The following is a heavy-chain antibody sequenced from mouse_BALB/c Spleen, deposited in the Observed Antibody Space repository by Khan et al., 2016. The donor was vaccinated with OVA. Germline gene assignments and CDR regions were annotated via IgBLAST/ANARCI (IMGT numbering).Heavy chain of an antibody. V-gene: IGHV9-3-1*01. Sequence: QIQLVQSGPEVKKPGETVKISCKASGYSFTNYGMNWVRQAPGKGLKWMGWINTYTGEPTYADDFKGRFAFSLETSASTAYLQINNLKNEDTATYFCASGGYWYFDVWGAGTTVIVSS. CDR2: INTYTGEP. CDR1: GYSFTNYG. CDR3: ASGGYWYFDV. D-gene: IGHD1-1*02. J-gene: IGHJ1*01.